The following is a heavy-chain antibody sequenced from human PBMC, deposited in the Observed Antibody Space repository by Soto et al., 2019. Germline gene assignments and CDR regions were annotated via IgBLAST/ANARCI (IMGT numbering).Heavy chain of an antibody. CDR3: ARMVVVAPVANV. J-gene: IGHJ4*02. Sequence: QLRLQESGPGLVKPSETLSLTCSVSGGSVSYNSYYWGWIRQPPGKGLEWVRGIFYTGTTNYNPSLKDRRSISVDTSENSFSLSLTSVTAADTAVYFCARMVVVAPVANVWGQGALVTVSS. D-gene: IGHD2-21*01. V-gene: IGHV4-39*01. CDR2: IFYTGTT. CDR1: GGSVSYNSYY.